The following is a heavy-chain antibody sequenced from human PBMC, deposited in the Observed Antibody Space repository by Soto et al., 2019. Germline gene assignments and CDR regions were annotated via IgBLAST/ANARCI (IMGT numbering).Heavy chain of an antibody. CDR3: EGDTGWANRH. CDR1: GFSFSTYW. CDR2: IKQDGSEQ. D-gene: IGHD6-19*01. V-gene: IGHV3-7*04. Sequence: EVQLVESGGGLVQPGGSLRLSCAASGFSFSTYWMNWVRQAPGKGLEWVAIIKQDGSEQFYVDSVKGRFTISRDNAKNSAYLQVNRLRDEDTAVYYCEGDTGWANRHWGQGTLVTVSS. J-gene: IGHJ4*02.